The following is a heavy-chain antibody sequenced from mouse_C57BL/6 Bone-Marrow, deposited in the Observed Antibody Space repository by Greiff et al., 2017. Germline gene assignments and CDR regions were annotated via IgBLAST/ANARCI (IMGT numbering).Heavy chain of an antibody. V-gene: IGHV1-58*01. CDR2: IYIGNGYN. CDR3: ARRGDYDYDQWAYYYAMDY. CDR1: GYTFTSYG. Sequence: EVQLQQSGAELVRPGSSVKMSCKTSGYTFTSYGINWVKQRPGQGLEWIGYIYIGNGYNEYNEKFKGKATLSSDTSSSTAYMQLSSQTSEDTAIYFCARRGDYDYDQWAYYYAMDYWGQGTSVTVSS. J-gene: IGHJ4*01. D-gene: IGHD2-4*01.